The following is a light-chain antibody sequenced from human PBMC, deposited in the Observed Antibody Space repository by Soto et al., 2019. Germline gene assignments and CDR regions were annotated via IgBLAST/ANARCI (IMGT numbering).Light chain of an antibody. V-gene: IGKV1-5*01. J-gene: IGKJ5*01. CDR1: QSISTW. CDR3: QQYNDYIT. CDR2: AAS. Sequence: THMTHSPSTLSASILYRVTITFRASQSISTWLAWYQQKPGKAPKLLIYAASTLENGVPTRFSGTGSETEFTLTVSSLQPDDSAAYYCQQYNDYITFGQGTRLEIK.